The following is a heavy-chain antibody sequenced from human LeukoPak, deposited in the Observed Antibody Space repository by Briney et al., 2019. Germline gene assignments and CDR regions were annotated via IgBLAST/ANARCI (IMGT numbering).Heavy chain of an antibody. J-gene: IGHJ4*02. Sequence: GRSLRLSCAASGFTFSSYAMHWVRQAHGEGLERVAVITYDGSNKYYADSVKGRFTISRDNSKNTLYLQMDSLRAEDTAVYYCARAEGAYLIDYWGQGTLVTVSS. CDR1: GFTFSSYA. CDR2: ITYDGSNK. CDR3: ARAEGAYLIDY. V-gene: IGHV3-30-3*01. D-gene: IGHD1-26*01.